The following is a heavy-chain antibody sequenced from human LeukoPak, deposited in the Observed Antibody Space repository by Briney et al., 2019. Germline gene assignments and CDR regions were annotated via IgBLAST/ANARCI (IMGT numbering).Heavy chain of an antibody. J-gene: IGHJ6*03. CDR2: INHSGST. CDR3: ARCYYGSGSYYPPYYYYYYMDV. D-gene: IGHD3-10*01. CDR1: GGSFSGYY. V-gene: IGHV4-34*01. Sequence: SETLSLTCAVYGGSFSGYYWSWIRQPPGKGLEWIGEINHSGSTNYNPSLKSRVTISVDTSKNQFSLKLSSVTAADTAVYYCARCYYGSGSYYPPYYYYYYMDVWGKGTTVTISS.